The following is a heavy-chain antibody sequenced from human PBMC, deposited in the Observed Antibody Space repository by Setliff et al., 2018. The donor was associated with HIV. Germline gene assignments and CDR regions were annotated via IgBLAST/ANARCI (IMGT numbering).Heavy chain of an antibody. CDR2: ITGSSDTI. Sequence: PGGSLRLSCAASGFTFSSYEMDWFRQAPGKGLEWVSYITGSSDTIYYADSVKGRFTISRDNAKKSLYLQMSGLRAEDTAVYYCARGKIVVVPAAMRPFDYWGQGTLVTVSS. D-gene: IGHD2-2*01. J-gene: IGHJ4*02. V-gene: IGHV3-48*03. CDR3: ARGKIVVVPAAMRPFDY. CDR1: GFTFSSYE.